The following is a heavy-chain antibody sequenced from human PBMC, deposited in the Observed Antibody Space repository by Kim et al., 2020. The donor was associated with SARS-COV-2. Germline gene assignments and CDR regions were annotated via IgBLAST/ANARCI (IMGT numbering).Heavy chain of an antibody. V-gene: IGHV4-59*08. J-gene: IGHJ2*01. CDR3: ARHKIVVVTAIRGYFDL. Sequence: SETLSLTCTVSGGPISSYYWSWIRQPPGKGLEWIGYIYYSGSTNYNPSLKSRVTISVDTSKNQFSLKLSSVTAADTAVYYCARHKIVVVTAIRGYFDLWGRGTLVTVSS. CDR2: IYYSGST. D-gene: IGHD2-21*02. CDR1: GGPISSYY.